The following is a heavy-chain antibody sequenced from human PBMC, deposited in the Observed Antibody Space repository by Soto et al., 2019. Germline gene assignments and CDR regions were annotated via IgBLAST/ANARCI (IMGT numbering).Heavy chain of an antibody. CDR3: ARTSSGWEYYFDY. J-gene: IGHJ4*02. CDR2: IYYSGST. D-gene: IGHD6-19*01. Sequence: SETLSLTCTVSGGSISSYYWSWIRQPPGKGLEWIRYIYYSGSTNYNPSLKSRVTISVDTSKNQFSLKLSSVTAADTAVYYCARTSSGWEYYFDYWGQGTLVTVSS. V-gene: IGHV4-59*01. CDR1: GGSISSYY.